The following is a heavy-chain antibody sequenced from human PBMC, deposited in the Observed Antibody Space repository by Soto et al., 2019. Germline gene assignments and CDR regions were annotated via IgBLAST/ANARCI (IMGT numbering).Heavy chain of an antibody. CDR2: ISSSGHTI. J-gene: IGHJ3*02. D-gene: IGHD3-10*01. Sequence: GGSLRLSCAASGFTFSSYSMNWVRQAPGKGLEWISYISSSGHTIYYRDSVKGRFTISRDNGKNSLYLQLNSLRVEDTAVYYCAREYYGPGAFDIWGQGTMVTVSS. CDR1: GFTFSSYS. CDR3: AREYYGPGAFDI. V-gene: IGHV3-48*01.